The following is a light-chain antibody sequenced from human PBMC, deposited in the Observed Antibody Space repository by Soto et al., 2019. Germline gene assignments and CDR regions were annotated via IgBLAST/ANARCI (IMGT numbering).Light chain of an antibody. CDR1: QSVSSN. Sequence: EIVMTQSLATLSVSPGERVTLSCRASQSVSSNLAWYQQKPGQAPRLLIFGASTRATGIAARFSGRGSETEFTLTISSLQSEDFAVYYCQQYSDWPLTFGGGTKVEIK. V-gene: IGKV3D-15*01. CDR2: GAS. CDR3: QQYSDWPLT. J-gene: IGKJ4*01.